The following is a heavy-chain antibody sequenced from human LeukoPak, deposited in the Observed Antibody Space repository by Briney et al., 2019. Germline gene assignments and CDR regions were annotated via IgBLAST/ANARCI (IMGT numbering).Heavy chain of an antibody. V-gene: IGHV1-2*02. D-gene: IGHD6-19*01. CDR1: GYTFTSYG. CDR3: ARAGDYIAVAGSRGWFDP. CDR2: INPNSGGT. Sequence: GASVKVSCKASGYTFTSYGISWVRQAPGQGLEWMGWINPNSGGTNYAQKFQGRVTMTRDTSISTAYMELSRLRSDGTAVYYCARAGDYIAVAGSRGWFDPWGQGTLVTVSS. J-gene: IGHJ5*02.